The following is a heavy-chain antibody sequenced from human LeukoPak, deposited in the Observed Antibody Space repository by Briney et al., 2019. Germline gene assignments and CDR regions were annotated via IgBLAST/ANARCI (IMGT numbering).Heavy chain of an antibody. J-gene: IGHJ4*02. V-gene: IGHV3-21*01. CDR2: ICSSSSSI. CDR3: AREAAEAFDY. Sequence: GGSLRLSCAASGFTFSSYSMNWVRQAPGKGLEWVSSICSSSSSIYYADSVKGRFTISRDNARNSLYLQMNSLRAEDTAVYYCAREAAEAFDYWGQGTLVTVSS. D-gene: IGHD6-19*01. CDR1: GFTFSSYS.